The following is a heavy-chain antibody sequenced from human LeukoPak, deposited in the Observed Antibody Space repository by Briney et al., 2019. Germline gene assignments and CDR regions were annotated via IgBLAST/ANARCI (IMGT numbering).Heavy chain of an antibody. J-gene: IGHJ4*02. D-gene: IGHD6-6*01. Sequence: PSETLSLTCTVSGGSISSSSYYWGWIRQPPGKGLEWIGEINHSGSTNYNPSLKSRVTISVDTSKNQFSLKLSSVTAADTAVYYCARGLGSSSLGGYWGQGTLVTVSS. CDR2: INHSGST. V-gene: IGHV4-39*07. CDR3: ARGLGSSSLGGY. CDR1: GGSISSSSYY.